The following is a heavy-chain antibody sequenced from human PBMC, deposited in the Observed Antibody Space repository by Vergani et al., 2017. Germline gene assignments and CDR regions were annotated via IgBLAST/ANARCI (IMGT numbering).Heavy chain of an antibody. CDR2: IYYSGST. Sequence: QLQLQESGPGLVKPSETLSLTCTVSGGSISSSSYYWGWIRQPPGQGLEWIGSIYYSGSTYYNPSLKSRVTISVDTSKNQFALKLSSVTAGGTAVYYCATTDSPGIRVAGRGDYYYYGMDVWGQGTTVTVSS. CDR3: ATTDSPGIRVAGRGDYYYYGMDV. D-gene: IGHD6-19*01. J-gene: IGHJ6*02. CDR1: GGSISSSSYY. V-gene: IGHV4-39*01.